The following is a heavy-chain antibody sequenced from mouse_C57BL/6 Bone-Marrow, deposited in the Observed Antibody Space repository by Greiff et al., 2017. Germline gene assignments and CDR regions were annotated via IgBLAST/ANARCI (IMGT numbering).Heavy chain of an antibody. J-gene: IGHJ2*01. CDR3: AREGLVYYFDY. V-gene: IGHV5-4*01. CDR2: ISDGGSYT. CDR1: GFTFSSYA. Sequence: EVQVVESGGGLVKPGGSLKLSCAASGFTFSSYAMSWVRQTPEKRLEWVATISDGGSYTYYPDNVKGRFTISRDNAKNNLYLQMSHLKSEDTAMYYCAREGLVYYFDYWGQGTTLTVSS. D-gene: IGHD3-1*01.